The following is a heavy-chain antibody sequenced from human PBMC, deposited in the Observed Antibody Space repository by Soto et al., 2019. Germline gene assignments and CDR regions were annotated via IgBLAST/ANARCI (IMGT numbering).Heavy chain of an antibody. D-gene: IGHD6-13*01. Sequence: QVQLVQSGAEGKKPGSSVKVSCQASGGTFSSYAISWVRQAPGKGLEWMGGIIPIFGTANYAQKFQGRVTITADEFTSTAYMELSSLRSEDTAVYYCAKSRSSSWSTFDPWGQGTLVTVSS. CDR2: IIPIFGTA. CDR1: GGTFSSYA. V-gene: IGHV1-69*01. J-gene: IGHJ5*02. CDR3: AKSRSSSWSTFDP.